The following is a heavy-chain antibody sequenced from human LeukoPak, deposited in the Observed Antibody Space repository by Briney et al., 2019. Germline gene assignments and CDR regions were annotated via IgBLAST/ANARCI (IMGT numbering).Heavy chain of an antibody. J-gene: IGHJ4*02. CDR1: GFTFSSYL. V-gene: IGHV3-7*01. D-gene: IGHD2-15*01. CDR3: ASSLSPGYCSGGSCYSADY. Sequence: GGSLRLSCAASGFTFSSYLMSWVRQAPGKGLEWVANIKQDGSEKYYVDSVKGRFTISRDNAKNSLYLQMNSLRAEDTAVYYCASSLSPGYCSGGSCYSADYWGQGTLVTVSS. CDR2: IKQDGSEK.